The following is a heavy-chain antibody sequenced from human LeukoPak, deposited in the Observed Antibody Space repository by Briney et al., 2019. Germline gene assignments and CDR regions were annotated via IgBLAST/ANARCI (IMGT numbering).Heavy chain of an antibody. V-gene: IGHV3-23*01. D-gene: IGHD5-12*01. J-gene: IGHJ4*02. CDR3: AREDCGYDYHF. CDR2: ISASGSSA. Sequence: GASLRLSCAAAGFTFSSSAMSWVRQAPGKGLEWVSSISASGSSAYYADSVKGRFTVSRDTSTNTLYLQMNSLRAEDTAEYYCAREDCGYDYHFWGQGHLVPVSS. CDR1: GFTFSSSA.